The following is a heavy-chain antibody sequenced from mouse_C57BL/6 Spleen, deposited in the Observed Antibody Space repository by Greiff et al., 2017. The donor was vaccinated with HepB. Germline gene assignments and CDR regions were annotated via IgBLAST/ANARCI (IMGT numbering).Heavy chain of an antibody. CDR3: ARRITGAMDY. Sequence: LVESGPELVKPGASVKISCKASGYAFSSSWMNWVKQRPGKGLEWIGRIYPGDGDTNYNGKFKGKATLTADKSASTAYMQLSSLTSEDSAVYFCARRITGAMDYWGQGTSVTVSS. V-gene: IGHV1-82*01. CDR2: IYPGDGDT. CDR1: GYAFSSSW. J-gene: IGHJ4*01. D-gene: IGHD4-1*01.